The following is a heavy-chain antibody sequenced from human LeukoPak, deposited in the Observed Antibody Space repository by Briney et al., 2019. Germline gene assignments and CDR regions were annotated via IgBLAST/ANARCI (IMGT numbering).Heavy chain of an antibody. CDR1: GFTVSSNY. D-gene: IGHD6-6*01. Sequence: GGSLRLSCAASGFTVSSNYMSRVRQAPGKGLEWVANIKQDGSEKYYVDSVKGRFTISRDNAKNSLYLQMNSLRAEDTAVYYCAKGRIAAHRHYYYYMDVWGKGTTVTVSS. CDR3: AKGRIAAHRHYYYYMDV. J-gene: IGHJ6*03. CDR2: IKQDGSEK. V-gene: IGHV3-7*01.